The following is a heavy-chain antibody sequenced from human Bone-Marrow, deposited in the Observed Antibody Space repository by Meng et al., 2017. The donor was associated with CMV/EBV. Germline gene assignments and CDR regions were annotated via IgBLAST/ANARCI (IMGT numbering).Heavy chain of an antibody. J-gene: IGHJ5*02. D-gene: IGHD3-3*01. CDR2: INPNSGGT. CDR3: ARDGGPHYDFWSGYFGITGTNWFDP. CDR1: GYTFTGDY. V-gene: IGHV1-2*02. Sequence: ASVKVSCKASGYTFTGDYMHWVRQAPGQGLEWMGWINPNSGGTNYAQKFQGRVTMTRDTSISTAYMELSRLRSDDTAVYYCARDGGPHYDFWSGYFGITGTNWFDPWGQGTLVTVSS.